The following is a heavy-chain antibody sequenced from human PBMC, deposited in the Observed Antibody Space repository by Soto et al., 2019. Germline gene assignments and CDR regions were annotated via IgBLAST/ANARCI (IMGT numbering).Heavy chain of an antibody. J-gene: IGHJ6*02. CDR2: IIPIFGTA. CDR1: GWRFSRYS. D-gene: IGHD2-8*01. CDR3: ARDHSTIYYYYGMDV. Sequence: SVKVSCKNSGWRFSRYSIRWVGQAPGQGLEWMGGIIPIFGTANYAQKFQGRVTITADESTSTAYMELSSLRSEDTAVYYCARDHSTIYYYYGMDVWGQGTTVTVSS. V-gene: IGHV1-69*13.